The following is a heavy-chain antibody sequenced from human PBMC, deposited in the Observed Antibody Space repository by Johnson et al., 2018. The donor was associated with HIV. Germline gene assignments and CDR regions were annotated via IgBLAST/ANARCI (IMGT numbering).Heavy chain of an antibody. D-gene: IGHD6-13*01. Sequence: VHLVESGGGVVQPGGSLRLSCAASGFTFSSYGMHWVRQAPGKGLEWVAFIRYDGSNKYYADSVKGRFTISRDISKNTLFLQMNSLRAEDTAVYYCARPVIAADDAFDIWGQGTMVTVSS. CDR2: IRYDGSNK. V-gene: IGHV3-30*02. CDR1: GFTFSSYG. J-gene: IGHJ3*02. CDR3: ARPVIAADDAFDI.